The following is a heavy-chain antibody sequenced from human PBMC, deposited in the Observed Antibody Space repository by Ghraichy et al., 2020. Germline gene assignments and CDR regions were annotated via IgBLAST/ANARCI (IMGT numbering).Heavy chain of an antibody. V-gene: IGHV3-23*01. J-gene: IGHJ4*02. CDR3: AKVRARGVAGFDS. Sequence: GGSLRLSCAASGFTFSNYGMNWVRQAPGKGLEWVSTVGGSGSTTFYADSVKGRFTISRDNSKDTLFLQMNILRAEDTALYYCAKVRARGVAGFDSWGQGTLVTVSS. CDR1: GFTFSNYG. D-gene: IGHD6-19*01. CDR2: VGGSGSTT.